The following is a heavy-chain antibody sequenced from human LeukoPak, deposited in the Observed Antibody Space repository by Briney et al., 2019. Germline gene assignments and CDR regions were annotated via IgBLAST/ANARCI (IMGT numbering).Heavy chain of an antibody. J-gene: IGHJ3*01. Sequence: SETLSLTCTVSGGSMNSYYWRWIRQPPGKGLEWIGYIYYSGSTNYNPSLKSRVTISVDTSKNQFSLKMNSVTAADTAVYYCARHQFQLLVNDDACVVWGQGTMVTVSS. CDR2: IYYSGST. CDR3: ARHQFQLLVNDDACVV. D-gene: IGHD2-2*01. V-gene: IGHV4-59*08. CDR1: GGSMNSYY.